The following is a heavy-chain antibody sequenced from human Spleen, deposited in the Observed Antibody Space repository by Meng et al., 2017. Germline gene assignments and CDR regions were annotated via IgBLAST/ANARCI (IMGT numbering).Heavy chain of an antibody. CDR1: GFSFSNYA. Sequence: GESLKISCAASGFSFSNYAMNWVRQAPGTGLEWVASISAGGTTYYAESVKGRFTISRDNAKNSLSLQMNSLRAEDTAVYYCAREKLHADFDYWGQGTLVTVSS. J-gene: IGHJ4*02. CDR2: ISAGGTT. CDR3: AREKLHADFDY. V-gene: IGHV3-69-1*02. D-gene: IGHD1-1*01.